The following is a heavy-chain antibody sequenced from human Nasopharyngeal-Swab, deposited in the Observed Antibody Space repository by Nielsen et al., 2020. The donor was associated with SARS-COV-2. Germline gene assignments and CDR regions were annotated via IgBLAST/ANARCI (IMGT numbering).Heavy chain of an antibody. CDR2: IIPILGIA. Sequence: WVRQAPGKGLEWMGRIIPILGIANYAQKFQGRVTITADKSTSTAYMELSSLRSEDTAVYYCARAVEIASAGLPYYYYYMDVWGKGTTVTVSS. CDR3: ARAVEIASAGLPYYYYYMDV. J-gene: IGHJ6*03. D-gene: IGHD6-13*01. V-gene: IGHV1-69*04.